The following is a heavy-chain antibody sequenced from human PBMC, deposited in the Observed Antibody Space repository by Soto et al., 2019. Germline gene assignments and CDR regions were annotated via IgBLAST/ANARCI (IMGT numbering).Heavy chain of an antibody. CDR1: GYSFTSYW. Sequence: GESLKISCKGSGYSFTSYWISWVRQMPGKGLEWMGRIDPSDSYTNYSPSFQGHVTISADKSISTVYLQWSSLKASDTAMYYCARRHSSSSAFDPWGQGTLVTVSS. CDR2: IDPSDSYT. CDR3: ARRHSSSSAFDP. J-gene: IGHJ5*02. V-gene: IGHV5-10-1*01. D-gene: IGHD6-13*01.